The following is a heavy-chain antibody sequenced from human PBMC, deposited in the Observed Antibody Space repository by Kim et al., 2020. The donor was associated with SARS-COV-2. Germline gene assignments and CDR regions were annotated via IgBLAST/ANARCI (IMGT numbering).Heavy chain of an antibody. CDR2: TSDSGNT. J-gene: IGHJ6*01. CDR3: VRGKYELYYGSGGYYIDF. V-gene: IGHV4-59*01. Sequence: SETLSLTCTVSGYSIRNNYWGWIRQPPGKGLEWIAYTSDSGNTNSSPLKSRLIITLDTSKNQLSLKLTSVNAAVTAANYCVRGKYELYYGSGGYYIDFWG. D-gene: IGHD3-10*01. CDR1: GYSIRNNY.